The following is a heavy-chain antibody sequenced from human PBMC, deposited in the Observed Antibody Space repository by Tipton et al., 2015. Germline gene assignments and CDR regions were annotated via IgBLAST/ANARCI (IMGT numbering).Heavy chain of an antibody. CDR1: EFISSNNW. V-gene: IGHV4-28*03. J-gene: IGHJ6*02. D-gene: IGHD5-24*01. CDR2: ISYSGST. CDR3: ARDLEHGMDV. Sequence: LRLSCAASEFISSNNWMSWVRQAPGKGLEWIGYISYSGSTHYNPSLKRRVTISLDTSKNQFSLTLNSVTAADTAVYYCARDLEHGMDVWGQGTTVTVSS.